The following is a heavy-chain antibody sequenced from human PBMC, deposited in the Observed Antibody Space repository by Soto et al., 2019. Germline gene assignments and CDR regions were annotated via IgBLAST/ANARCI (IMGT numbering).Heavy chain of an antibody. CDR1: GFTFSSYA. CDR3: ARDLILSRYYYYYGMDV. Sequence: GGSLRLSCAASGFTFSSYAMHWVRQAPGKGLEWVAVISYDGSNKYYADSVKGRFTISRDNSKNTLYLQVNSLRAEDTAVYYCARDLILSRYYYYYGMDVWGQGTTVTVSS. CDR2: ISYDGSNK. V-gene: IGHV3-30-3*01. J-gene: IGHJ6*02. D-gene: IGHD2-15*01.